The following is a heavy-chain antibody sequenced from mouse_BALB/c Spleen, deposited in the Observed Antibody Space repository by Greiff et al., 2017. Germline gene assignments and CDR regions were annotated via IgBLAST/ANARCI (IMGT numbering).Heavy chain of an antibody. CDR1: GFNIKVTY. Sequence: EVQLQQSGAELVKPGASVKLSCTASGFNIKVTYMHWVKQRPEQGLEWIGRIDPANGNTKYDPMFQGKATITAVTSSNTAYLQLSSLTSEDTAVYYCAKGGDYDEYYFDYWGQGTTLTVSS. V-gene: IGHV14-3*02. J-gene: IGHJ2*01. CDR2: IDPANGNT. CDR3: AKGGDYDEYYFDY. D-gene: IGHD2-4*01.